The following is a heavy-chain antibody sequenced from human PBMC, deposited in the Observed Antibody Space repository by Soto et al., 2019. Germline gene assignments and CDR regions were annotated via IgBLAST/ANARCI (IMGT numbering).Heavy chain of an antibody. Sequence: QVQLVQPGAEVKKPGASVKVSCKASGYTFTSYAMHWVRQAPGQRLEWMGWINAGNGNTKYSQKFQGRVTITRDTSASTAYMELSSLRSEDTAVYYCARGIVVVPAADLFDYWGQGTLVTVSS. D-gene: IGHD2-2*01. CDR2: INAGNGNT. V-gene: IGHV1-3*01. CDR3: ARGIVVVPAADLFDY. CDR1: GYTFTSYA. J-gene: IGHJ4*02.